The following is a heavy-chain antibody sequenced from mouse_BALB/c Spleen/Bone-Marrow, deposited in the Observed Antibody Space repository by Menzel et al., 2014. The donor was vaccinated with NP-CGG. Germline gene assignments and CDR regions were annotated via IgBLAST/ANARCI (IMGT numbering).Heavy chain of an antibody. D-gene: IGHD2-3*01. CDR1: GYTFTPYT. J-gene: IGHJ2*01. Sequence: QVQLQQSGAALARPGASVKMSCRASGYTFTPYTIHWVSQRPGQGLEWIGYINPSSGYTNYIQKFKDKATLTADKSSSTAYMQLSSLTSEDSAVYYCARRDDGYVCFDYWCQGTTLTVSS. CDR2: INPSSGYT. CDR3: ARRDDGYVCFDY. V-gene: IGHV1-4*01.